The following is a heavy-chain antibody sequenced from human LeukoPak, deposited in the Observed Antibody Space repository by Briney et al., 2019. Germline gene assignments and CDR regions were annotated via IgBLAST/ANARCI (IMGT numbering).Heavy chain of an antibody. V-gene: IGHV5-51*01. Sequence: GESLKISCKGSGYTFTNYWIGWVRQMPGKGLEWMGIFYPGDSDTRYSPSFQGQVTISADKSINTAYLQWSSLKASDTAMYYCARQDYYDSSGYVFDYWGQGTLVTVSS. CDR1: GYTFTNYW. D-gene: IGHD3-22*01. CDR2: FYPGDSDT. CDR3: ARQDYYDSSGYVFDY. J-gene: IGHJ4*02.